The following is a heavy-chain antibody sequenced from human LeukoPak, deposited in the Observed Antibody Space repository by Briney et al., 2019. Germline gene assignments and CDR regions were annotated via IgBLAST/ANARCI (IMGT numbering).Heavy chain of an antibody. CDR3: ARISRDYYYGMDV. J-gene: IGHJ6*02. CDR1: GFTFSKYW. V-gene: IGHV4-34*01. Sequence: MTGGSLRLSCAASGFTFSKYWMSWVRQPPGKGLEWIGEINHSGSTNYNPSLKSRVTISVDTSKNQFSLKLSSVTAADTAVYYCARISRDYYYGMDVWGQGTTVTVSS. CDR2: INHSGST.